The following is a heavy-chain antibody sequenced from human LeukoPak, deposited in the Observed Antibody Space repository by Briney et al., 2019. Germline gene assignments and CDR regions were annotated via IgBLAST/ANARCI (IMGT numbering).Heavy chain of an antibody. CDR3: ARSFYDILIGYYQYFDY. D-gene: IGHD3-9*01. V-gene: IGHV3-30*03. J-gene: IGHJ4*02. CDR1: GFTFSSYG. Sequence: GGSLRLSCAASGFTFSSYGMHWVRQAPGKGLEWVAVISYDGSNKYYVDSVKGRFTISRDNSKNTLYIQMNSLRAEDTAVYYCARSFYDILIGYYQYFDYWGQGTLVTVSS. CDR2: ISYDGSNK.